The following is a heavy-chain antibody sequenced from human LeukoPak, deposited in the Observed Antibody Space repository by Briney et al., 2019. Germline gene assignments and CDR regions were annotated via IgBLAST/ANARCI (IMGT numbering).Heavy chain of an antibody. CDR3: ARGAPGSYCSGGSCPYFDY. J-gene: IGHJ4*02. Sequence: GASVKVSCKASGYTFIGYDINWVRQATGQGLEWMGWMNPNTGNTGYAQKFRGRVTMTRNTSISTASMELSSLISEDTALYYCARGAPGSYCSGGSCPYFDYWGQGTLVSVSS. CDR2: MNPNTGNT. V-gene: IGHV1-8*01. CDR1: GYTFIGYD. D-gene: IGHD2-15*01.